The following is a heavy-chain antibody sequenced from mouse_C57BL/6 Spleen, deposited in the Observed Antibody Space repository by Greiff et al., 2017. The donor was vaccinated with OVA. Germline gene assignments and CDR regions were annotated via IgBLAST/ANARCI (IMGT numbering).Heavy chain of an antibody. CDR1: GYTFTDYE. CDR2: IDPDTGGT. Sequence: QVHVKQSGAELARPGASVTLSCKASGYTFTDYEMHWVKQTPVHGLEWIGAIDPDTGGTAYNQKFKGKAILTADKSSSTAYMELRSLTYEDSAVYYCTRSGGNYYGSSSLRDAWGQGSSVPV. J-gene: IGHJ4*01. CDR3: TRSGGNYYGSSSLRDA. V-gene: IGHV1-15*01. D-gene: IGHD1-1*01.